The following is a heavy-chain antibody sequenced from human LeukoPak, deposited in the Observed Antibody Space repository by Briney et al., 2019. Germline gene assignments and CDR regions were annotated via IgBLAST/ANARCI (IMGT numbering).Heavy chain of an antibody. Sequence: SETLSLTCAVYGGSFSGYYWSWIRQPPGKGLEWIGYISYSGSTYYNPSLKSRLTISVDTSKNQFSLKLSSVTAADTAVYYCARAHGGYSYGNFDYWGQGTLVTVSS. CDR2: ISYSGST. V-gene: IGHV4-34*09. J-gene: IGHJ4*02. D-gene: IGHD5-18*01. CDR3: ARAHGGYSYGNFDY. CDR1: GGSFSGYY.